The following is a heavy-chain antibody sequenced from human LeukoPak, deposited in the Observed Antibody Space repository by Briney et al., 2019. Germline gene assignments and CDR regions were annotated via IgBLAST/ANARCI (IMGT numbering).Heavy chain of an antibody. CDR3: VRGGGVYGSGSYSSPYYSGLDV. J-gene: IGHJ6*02. CDR1: GFTFSSYP. CDR2: ISYDGSNK. D-gene: IGHD3-10*01. V-gene: IGHV3-30-3*01. Sequence: PGGSLRLSCAASGFTFSSYPMHWVRQAPGKGLEWVTFISYDGSNKYYADSVRGRFTISRDNSRNTLYLKMNSLRADDTAVYYCVRGGGVYGSGSYSSPYYSGLDVWGQGPRSPSP.